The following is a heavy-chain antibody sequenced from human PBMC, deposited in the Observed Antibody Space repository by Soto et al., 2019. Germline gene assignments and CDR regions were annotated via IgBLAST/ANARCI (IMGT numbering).Heavy chain of an antibody. J-gene: IGHJ5*02. CDR2: IYYSGST. V-gene: IGHV4-59*12. CDR3: ARESLRFLENWFDP. Sequence: SETLSLTCTVSGGSISSYYWSWIRQPPGKGLEWIGYIYYSGSTNYNPSLKSRVTISVDTSKNQFSLKLSSVTAADTAVYYCARESLRFLENWFDPWGQGTLVTVSS. D-gene: IGHD3-3*01. CDR1: GGSISSYY.